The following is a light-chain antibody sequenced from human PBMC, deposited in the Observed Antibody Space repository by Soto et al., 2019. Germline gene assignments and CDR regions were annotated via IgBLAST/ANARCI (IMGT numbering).Light chain of an antibody. V-gene: IGKV1-5*03. CDR1: QSISTW. Sequence: DIQMTQSPSTLSASVGDRVTITCRASQSISTWLAWYQQKPGKAPKFLIDKASSLESGVPSRFSGSGSGTEFTHTISSLQPDDFATYYCQQYNSYPITFGGGTKVETK. CDR3: QQYNSYPIT. CDR2: KAS. J-gene: IGKJ4*01.